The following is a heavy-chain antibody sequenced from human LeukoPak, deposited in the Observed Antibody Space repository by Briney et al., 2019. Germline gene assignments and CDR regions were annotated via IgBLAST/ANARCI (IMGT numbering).Heavy chain of an antibody. Sequence: ASVKVSCKASGYAFTSSAMSWVRQAPGQRLEWMGWINAGNGNTKYSQEFQGRVTISRDTSASTVYMELSSLRSEDMAVYYCARSLSDFYPNWFDPWGQGTLVTVSS. D-gene: IGHD2-21*01. CDR1: GYAFTSSA. CDR2: INAGNGNT. J-gene: IGHJ5*02. V-gene: IGHV1-3*03. CDR3: ARSLSDFYPNWFDP.